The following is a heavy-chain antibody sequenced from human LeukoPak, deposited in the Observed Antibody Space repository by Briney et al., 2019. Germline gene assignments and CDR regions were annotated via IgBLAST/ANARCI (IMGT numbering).Heavy chain of an antibody. CDR2: VSGSGGTT. V-gene: IGHV3-23*01. CDR1: TLTFSSYV. J-gene: IGHJ4*02. Sequence: GGSLRLSCAASTLTFSSYVMTWVRQAPGKGLEWVAIVSGSGGTTDYADSVKGRFTISRDNSNNMVYLQLKSLRVEDTAVYYCASGVLDIVVVPAAGGSAFVFDYWGQGTLVTVSS. CDR3: ASGVLDIVVVPAAGGSAFVFDY. D-gene: IGHD2-2*03.